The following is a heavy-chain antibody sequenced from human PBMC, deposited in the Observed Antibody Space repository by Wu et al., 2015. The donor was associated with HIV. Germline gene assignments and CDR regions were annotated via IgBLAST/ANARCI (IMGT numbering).Heavy chain of an antibody. CDR2: INPNSGGT. J-gene: IGHJ5*02. D-gene: IGHD3-10*01. V-gene: IGHV1-2*02. CDR3: ARGTGTDYYYGSGSGWFDP. CDR1: GYTFTDYY. Sequence: VQLVQSGAQVQKSGASVKVSCETSGYTFTDYYIHWVRRAPGQGLQWMGWINPNSGGTNYAQKFQGRVTMTRDTSISTAYMELSRLRSDDTAVYYCARGTGTDYYYGSGSGWFDPWGQGTLVTVSS.